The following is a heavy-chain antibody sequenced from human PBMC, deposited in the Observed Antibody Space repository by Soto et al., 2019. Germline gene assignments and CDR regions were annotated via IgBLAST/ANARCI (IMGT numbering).Heavy chain of an antibody. V-gene: IGHV4-59*05. CDR1: GFSVSGYS. CDR2: IYYSGST. Sequence: VQLMESGGGLVRPGGSLRLSCAASGFSVSGYSMNWVRQAPGKGLEWIGSIYYSGSTSYNPSLKSRVTISVDTSKNQFSLKLSSVTAADTAVYYCARSGHGDTSNVDYWGQGTLVTVSS. J-gene: IGHJ4*02. D-gene: IGHD5-12*01. CDR3: ARSGHGDTSNVDY.